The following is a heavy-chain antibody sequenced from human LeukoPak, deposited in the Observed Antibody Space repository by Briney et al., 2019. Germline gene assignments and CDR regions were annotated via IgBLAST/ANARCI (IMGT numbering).Heavy chain of an antibody. CDR1: GFTFSSYG. CDR2: IWYDGSNK. J-gene: IGHJ5*02. D-gene: IGHD2-15*01. CDR3: AREGVGCSGGSCYNWFDP. V-gene: IGHV3-33*01. Sequence: PGGSLRLSCAASGFTFSSYGMHWVRQAPGKGLEWVAVIWYDGSNKYYADSVKGRFTISRDNSKNTLYLQMNSLRAEDTAVYYCAREGVGCSGGSCYNWFDPWGQGTLVTVSS.